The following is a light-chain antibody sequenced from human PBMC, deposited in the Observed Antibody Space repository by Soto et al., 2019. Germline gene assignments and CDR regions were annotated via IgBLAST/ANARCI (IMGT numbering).Light chain of an antibody. Sequence: EIVLTQSPGTLSLSPGERATLSCRASQSVSSSYLAWYQQKPGQAPRLLIYGASSRATGIPDRFSGSGSGTDFTLTISRLEPEGSAMYYCQQYGSSLWTFGQGTKVEIK. V-gene: IGKV3-20*01. J-gene: IGKJ1*01. CDR3: QQYGSSLWT. CDR2: GAS. CDR1: QSVSSSY.